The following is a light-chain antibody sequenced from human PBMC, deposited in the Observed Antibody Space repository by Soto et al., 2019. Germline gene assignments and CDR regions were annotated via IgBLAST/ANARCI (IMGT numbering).Light chain of an antibody. Sequence: QSALTQPPSASGSPGQSVTISCTGTSSDVGGYNYVSWYQQHPGKAPKLMIYEVSKWPSGVPDRFSGSKSGNTASLTVSGLQAEDEADYYCSSYAGSNIYVFGTGTKLTVL. CDR2: EVS. CDR1: SSDVGGYNY. J-gene: IGLJ1*01. CDR3: SSYAGSNIYV. V-gene: IGLV2-8*01.